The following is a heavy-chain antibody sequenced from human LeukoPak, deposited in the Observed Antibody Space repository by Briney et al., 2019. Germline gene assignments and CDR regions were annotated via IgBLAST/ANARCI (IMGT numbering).Heavy chain of an antibody. CDR2: IYYSGST. V-gene: IGHV4-39*07. CDR1: GGSISSSSYY. J-gene: IGHJ5*02. D-gene: IGHD3-10*01. CDR3: ARDHSITMVRGVSRSNWFDP. Sequence: PSETLSLTCTVSGGSISSSSYYWGWIRQPPGKGLEWIGSIYYSGSTYYNPSLKSRVTVSVDTSKNQFSLKLSSVTAADTAVYYCARDHSITMVRGVSRSNWFDPWGQGTLVTVSS.